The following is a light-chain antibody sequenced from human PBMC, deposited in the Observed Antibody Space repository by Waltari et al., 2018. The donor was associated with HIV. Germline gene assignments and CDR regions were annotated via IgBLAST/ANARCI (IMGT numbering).Light chain of an antibody. CDR3: QQYNHWPLV. CDR2: GAS. J-gene: IGKJ1*01. Sequence: EIVLTQSPFILSVSPGERATLSCRASQSVSRNLAWYQQRPGQAARLPIYGASVRAIDIPARFSGSGSGTEFTLTISSLQSEDFAFYSCQQYNHWPLVFGQGTRVEV. V-gene: IGKV3-15*01. CDR1: QSVSRN.